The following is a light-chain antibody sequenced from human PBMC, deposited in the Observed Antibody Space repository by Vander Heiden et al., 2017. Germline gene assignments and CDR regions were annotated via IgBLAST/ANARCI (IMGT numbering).Light chain of an antibody. J-gene: IGLJ2*01. CDR3: NSRDSSGNHLV. Sequence: SSELPQDPAVPAALGQTVRITCQGVSLRSYYASWYQQKPGQAPVLVIYGKNNRPSGIPDRFSGSSSGNTASLTITGAQAEDEADYYCNSRDSSGNHLVFGGGTKLTVL. V-gene: IGLV3-19*01. CDR1: SLRSYY. CDR2: GKN.